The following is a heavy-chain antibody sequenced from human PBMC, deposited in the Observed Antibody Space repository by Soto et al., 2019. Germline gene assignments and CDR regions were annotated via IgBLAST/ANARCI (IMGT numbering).Heavy chain of an antibody. CDR1: GGTFSNHA. J-gene: IGHJ6*02. V-gene: IGHV1-69*06. CDR3: ARGDDFDYYYGVDV. D-gene: IGHD3-16*01. Sequence: SVKVSCKASGGTFSNHAISWVRQAPGQGLEWMGGIVPMFGTSNYAQKFQGRVTTTADKSTNAAYMELSSLTSEDTAVYYCARGDDFDYYYGVDVWGQGTTVTVSS. CDR2: IVPMFGTS.